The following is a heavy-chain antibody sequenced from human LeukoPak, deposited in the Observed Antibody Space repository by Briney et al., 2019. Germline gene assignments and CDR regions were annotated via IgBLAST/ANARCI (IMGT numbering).Heavy chain of an antibody. CDR2: IYYSGST. CDR1: GGSISSYY. Sequence: SETLSLTCTVSGGSISSYYWSWIRQPPGKGLEWIGHIYYSGSTNYNPSLKSRVTISVDTSKNQFSLKLSSVTAADTAVYYCARHASGGMDYYYYGMDVWGQGTTVTVSS. V-gene: IGHV4-59*08. CDR3: ARHASGGMDYYYYGMDV. J-gene: IGHJ6*02.